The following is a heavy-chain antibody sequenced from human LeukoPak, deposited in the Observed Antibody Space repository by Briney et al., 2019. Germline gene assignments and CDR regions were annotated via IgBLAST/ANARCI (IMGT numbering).Heavy chain of an antibody. CDR2: MNPNSGDT. Sequence: ASVKVSCKASGYSFISYDINWVRQVTGQGLEWMGWMNPNSGDTGCAQNFQGRVTMTRDTSISTAYMELSSLRSEDTAVYYCARFLGVWFGESDGFDLWGQGTMVTVSS. J-gene: IGHJ3*01. D-gene: IGHD3-10*01. V-gene: IGHV1-8*01. CDR1: GYSFISYD. CDR3: ARFLGVWFGESDGFDL.